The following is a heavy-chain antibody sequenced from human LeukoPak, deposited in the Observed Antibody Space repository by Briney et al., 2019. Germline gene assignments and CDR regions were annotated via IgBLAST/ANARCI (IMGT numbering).Heavy chain of an antibody. D-gene: IGHD5-24*01. Sequence: GGSLRLSCVASGFIFDNYALSWVRQAPGKGLEWVSGISGSADNTYYADSVKGRFTISRDISKNTVYLQMNNLRVDDTAVYYCAKGPRLGDGFHCDYWGQGTLVTVSS. V-gene: IGHV3-23*01. J-gene: IGHJ4*02. CDR3: AKGPRLGDGFHCDY. CDR1: GFIFDNYA. CDR2: ISGSADNT.